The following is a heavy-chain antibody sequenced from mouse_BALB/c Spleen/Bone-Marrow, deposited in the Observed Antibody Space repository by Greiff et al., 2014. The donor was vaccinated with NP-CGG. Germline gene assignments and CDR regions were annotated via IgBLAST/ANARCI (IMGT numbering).Heavy chain of an antibody. CDR2: IDPENGDT. CDR1: GFSIKDYH. J-gene: IGHJ2*01. CDR3: NARGDYDFDYFDY. V-gene: IGHV14-4*02. Sequence: EVKLVESGAELVRSGASVKLSCTASGFSIKDYHMHWVKQRPEQGLEWIGWIDPENGDTEYAPKFQGKATMTADTSSNTAYLQLSSLTSEDTAVYYCNARGDYDFDYFDYWGQGTTLTVSS. D-gene: IGHD2-4*01.